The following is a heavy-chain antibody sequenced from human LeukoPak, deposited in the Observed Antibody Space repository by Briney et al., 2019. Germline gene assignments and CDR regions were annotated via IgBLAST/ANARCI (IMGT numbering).Heavy chain of an antibody. CDR3: ARRPRYYYDSSGYYWS. J-gene: IGHJ4*02. CDR1: GGSFSGYY. D-gene: IGHD3-22*01. Sequence: PSETLSLTCAVYGGSFSGYYWSWIRQPPGKGLEWIGEINHSGSTNYNPSLKSRVTISVDTSKNQFSLKLSSVTAADTAVYYCARRPRYYYDSSGYYWSWGQGTLVTVSS. V-gene: IGHV4-34*01. CDR2: INHSGST.